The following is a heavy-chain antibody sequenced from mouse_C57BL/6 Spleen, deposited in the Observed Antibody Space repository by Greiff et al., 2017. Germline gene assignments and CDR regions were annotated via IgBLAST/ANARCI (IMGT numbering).Heavy chain of an antibody. D-gene: IGHD1-3*01. CDR3: ARLGAEGIYMDS. CDR1: GYAFSSYW. CDR2: IYPGDGDT. J-gene: IGHJ4*01. V-gene: IGHV1-80*01. Sequence: VKLVESGAELVKPGASVKISCKASGYAFSSYWMNWVKQRPGKGLGGIGQIYPGDGDTNYNGKFKGKATLTADKSSSTAYMQLSSLTSEDSAVYFCARLGAEGIYMDSWGQGTSVTVSS.